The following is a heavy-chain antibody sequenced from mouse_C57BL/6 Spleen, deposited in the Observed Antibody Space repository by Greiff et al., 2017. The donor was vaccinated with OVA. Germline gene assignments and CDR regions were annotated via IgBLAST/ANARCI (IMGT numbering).Heavy chain of an antibody. D-gene: IGHD2-2*01. Sequence: QVQLQQPGAELVKPGASVKLSCKASGYTFTSYWMHWVKQRPGRGLEWIGRIDPNSGGTKYNEKFKSKATLTVDKPSSTAYMQLSSLTSEDSAVYYCAREEGSTMVTQRVFDYWGQGTTRTVSS. V-gene: IGHV1-72*01. CDR2: IDPNSGGT. CDR1: GYTFTSYW. J-gene: IGHJ2*01. CDR3: AREEGSTMVTQRVFDY.